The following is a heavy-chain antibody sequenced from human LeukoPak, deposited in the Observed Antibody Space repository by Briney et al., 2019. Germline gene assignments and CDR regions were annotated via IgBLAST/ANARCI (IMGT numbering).Heavy chain of an antibody. D-gene: IGHD6-19*01. Sequence: GASVKVSCKASGYTFTSYAMHWVRQAPGQRLEWMGWINAGNGNTKYSQKFQGRVTITRDTSASTAYMELSSLRSEDTAVYYCASGPIAVAGSDAFDIWGQGTMVTVSS. CDR1: GYTFTSYA. CDR3: ASGPIAVAGSDAFDI. J-gene: IGHJ3*02. V-gene: IGHV1-3*01. CDR2: INAGNGNT.